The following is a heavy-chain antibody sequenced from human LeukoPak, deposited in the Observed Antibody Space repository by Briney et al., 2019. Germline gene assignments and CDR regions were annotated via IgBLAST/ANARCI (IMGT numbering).Heavy chain of an antibody. D-gene: IGHD3-22*01. CDR2: FSAYNGNT. V-gene: IGHV1-18*01. CDR1: GYTFTSYG. Sequence: ASGKLSCKASGYTFTSYGITWVRQAPGQGLGWMGWFSAYNGNTNYAQKLPGRVTMTTDTSTSTAYMELRSLSSDDTAVPYCARAPPWVTMIEVESALDYGGQGTLVTVSA. CDR3: ARAPPWVTMIEVESALDY. J-gene: IGHJ4*02.